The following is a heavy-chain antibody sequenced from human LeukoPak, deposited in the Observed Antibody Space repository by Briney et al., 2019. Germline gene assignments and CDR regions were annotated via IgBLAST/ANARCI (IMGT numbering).Heavy chain of an antibody. CDR1: SGSISSGSYY. CDR3: ARHSNWNGGVDWFDP. J-gene: IGHJ5*02. V-gene: IGHV4-61*02. Sequence: SQTLSLTCTVSSGSISSGSYYWSWIRQPAGKGLEWIGSIYHSGSTYYNPSLKGRVTISVDTSKNQFSLKLSSVTAADTAVYYCARHSNWNGGVDWFDPWGQGTQVTVSS. CDR2: IYHSGST. D-gene: IGHD1-20*01.